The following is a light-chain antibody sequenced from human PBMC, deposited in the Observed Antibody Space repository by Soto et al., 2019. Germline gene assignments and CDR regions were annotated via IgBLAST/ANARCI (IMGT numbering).Light chain of an antibody. V-gene: IGKV1-5*03. CDR1: QSISYW. Sequence: DIQMTQSPSTLSASVGDRVTITCRASQSISYWLAWYQQKPGKAPKVLIYKASSLESGVPSRFSGSGSGTEFTLTISSLQPDDSATYFCQQYQIYPRTFGQGTKVEIK. CDR2: KAS. CDR3: QQYQIYPRT. J-gene: IGKJ1*01.